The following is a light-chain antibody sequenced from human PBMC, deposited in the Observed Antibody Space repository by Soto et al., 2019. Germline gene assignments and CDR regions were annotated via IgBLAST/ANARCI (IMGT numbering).Light chain of an antibody. CDR2: GNS. Sequence: QSVLTQPPSASGAPGQRVTISCTGSSCNIGAGYDVHWYQQLPGTAPKLLIYGNSNRPSGVPDRFSGSKSGTSASLAITGLQAEDEADYYCSSYTSRSTRVFGTGTKVTVL. CDR3: SSYTSRSTRV. CDR1: SCNIGAGYD. V-gene: IGLV1-40*01. J-gene: IGLJ1*01.